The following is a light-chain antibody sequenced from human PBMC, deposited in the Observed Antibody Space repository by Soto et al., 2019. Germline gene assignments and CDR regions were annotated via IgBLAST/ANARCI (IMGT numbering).Light chain of an antibody. CDR1: QSVSSY. V-gene: IGKV3-11*01. Sequence: EIVLTQSPATLSLSPGERATLSCRASQSVSSYLAWYQQKPGQAPRLLIYDVSSRATGIPARFSGSGSETDFTLTITSLEREDFAVYYCQQRSNWPSTFGGGTKVEI. CDR3: QQRSNWPST. J-gene: IGKJ4*01. CDR2: DVS.